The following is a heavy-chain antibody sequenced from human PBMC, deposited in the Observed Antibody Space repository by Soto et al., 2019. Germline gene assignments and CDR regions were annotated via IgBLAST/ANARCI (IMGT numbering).Heavy chain of an antibody. D-gene: IGHD6-6*01. CDR3: ARGIAAAWFDP. CDR2: ISSSSSYI. Sequence: VGSLRLSCAASGFTFSSYSMNWVRQAPGKGLEWVSSISSSSSYIYYADSVKGRFTISRDNAKNSLYLQMNSLRAEDTAVYYCARGIAAAWFDPWGQGTLVTVSS. V-gene: IGHV3-21*01. CDR1: GFTFSSYS. J-gene: IGHJ5*02.